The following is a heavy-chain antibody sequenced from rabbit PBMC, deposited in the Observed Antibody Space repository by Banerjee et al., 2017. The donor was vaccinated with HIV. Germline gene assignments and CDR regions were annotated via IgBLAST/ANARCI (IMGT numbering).Heavy chain of an antibody. V-gene: IGHV1S40*01. CDR1: GFSFSSRYC. J-gene: IGHJ4*01. D-gene: IGHD6-1*01. CDR2: IYAGDGST. Sequence: QSLEESGGDLVKPGASLTLSCTASGFSFSSRYCVCWVRQAPGKGLEWIACIYAGDGSTYYANWAKGRITVSKASSTTVTLQMTSLTAADTATFFCARGYTYSYVGIAHVTDYFNLWGQGTLVTVS. CDR3: ARGYTYSYVGIAHVTDYFNL.